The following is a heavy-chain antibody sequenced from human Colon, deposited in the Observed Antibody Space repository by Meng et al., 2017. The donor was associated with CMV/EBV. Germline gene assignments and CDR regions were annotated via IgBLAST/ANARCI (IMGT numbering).Heavy chain of an antibody. CDR1: GYSFTGYY. CDR3: ARDRSSRYYQFDS. Sequence: LQLVHAGLDVKRPGASVKVSCKASGYSFTGYYLHWLRQAPGQRLEWLGRINTDDGDTKYAPKFRGRATMTRDTFITTAYMELDGLTSDDTATYFWARDRSSRYYQFDSLGQGTLVTVSS. D-gene: IGHD1-26*01. J-gene: IGHJ4*02. CDR2: INTDDGDT. V-gene: IGHV1-2*06.